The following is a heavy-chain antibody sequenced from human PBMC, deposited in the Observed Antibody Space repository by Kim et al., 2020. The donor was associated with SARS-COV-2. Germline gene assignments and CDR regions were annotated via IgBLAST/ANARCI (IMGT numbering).Heavy chain of an antibody. CDR3: AKGAIDDYGDYGREGGNYDSSGFFDY. CDR2: ISGSGGST. Sequence: GGSLRLSCAASGFTFSSYAMSWVRQAPGKGLEWVSAISGSGGSTYYADSVKGRFTISRDNSKNTLYLQMNSLRAEDTAVYYCAKGAIDDYGDYGREGGNYDSSGFFDYWGQGTLVTVSS. V-gene: IGHV3-23*01. D-gene: IGHD3-22*01. CDR1: GFTFSSYA. J-gene: IGHJ4*02.